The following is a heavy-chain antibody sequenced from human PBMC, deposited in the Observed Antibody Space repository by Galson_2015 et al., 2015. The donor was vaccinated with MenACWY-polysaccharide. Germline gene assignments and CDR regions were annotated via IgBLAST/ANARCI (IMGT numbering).Heavy chain of an antibody. CDR3: AKGAAHYGSGNYYDY. V-gene: IGHV3-74*01. CDR2: ISSDGSST. CDR1: GFTFSSYW. Sequence: SLRLSCAASGFTFSSYWMHWVRQVPGKGLVWVSRISSDGSSTSYADSVRGRFTISRDNSKNTLYLQMDSLRAEDTALYYCAKGAAHYGSGNYYDYWGQGTQVTVSS. J-gene: IGHJ4*02. D-gene: IGHD3-10*01.